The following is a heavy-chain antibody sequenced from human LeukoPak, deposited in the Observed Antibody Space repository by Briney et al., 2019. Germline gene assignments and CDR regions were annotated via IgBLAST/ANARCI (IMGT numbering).Heavy chain of an antibody. V-gene: IGHV4-61*02. CDR1: DGSISSGSYY. J-gene: IGHJ4*02. D-gene: IGHD6-13*01. Sequence: SQTLSLTCTVSDGSISSGSYYWPWIRQPARKGLEWIGRISTSGSTNYNPSLKSRFTISADTSKNQFSLKLNSVTAADTAVYYCARAAAAGLDSWGQGTLVTVSS. CDR2: ISTSGST. CDR3: ARAAAAGLDS.